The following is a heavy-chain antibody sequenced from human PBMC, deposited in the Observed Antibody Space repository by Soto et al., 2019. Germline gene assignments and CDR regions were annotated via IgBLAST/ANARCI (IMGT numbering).Heavy chain of an antibody. CDR2: IYYSGST. D-gene: IGHD3-3*01. CDR1: GGSISSGDYY. J-gene: IGHJ6*02. CDR3: ARGSAPYYDFWSGSYNYYYYYGMDV. V-gene: IGHV4-30-4*01. Sequence: PSETLSLTCTVSGGSISSGDYYWSWIRQPPGKGLERIGYIYYSGSTYYNPSLKSLVTISVDTSKNQFSLKLSSVTAADTAVYYCARGSAPYYDFWSGSYNYYYYYGMDVWGQGTTVTVSS.